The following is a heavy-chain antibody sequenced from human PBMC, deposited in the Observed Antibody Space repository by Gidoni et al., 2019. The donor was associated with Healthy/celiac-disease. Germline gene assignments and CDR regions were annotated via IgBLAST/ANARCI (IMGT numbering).Heavy chain of an antibody. J-gene: IGHJ3*02. D-gene: IGHD4-17*01. CDR3: ARGPPTTVVTSRAFDI. CDR2: INHSGST. Sequence: QVQLQQWGAGLLKPSETLSLTCAVYGGSFSGYYWSWLRQPPGKGLECIGEINHSGSTNYNPSLKSRVTISVDTSKNQFSLKRSSVTAADTAVYYCARGPPTTVVTSRAFDIWGQGTMVTVSS. CDR1: GGSFSGYY. V-gene: IGHV4-34*01.